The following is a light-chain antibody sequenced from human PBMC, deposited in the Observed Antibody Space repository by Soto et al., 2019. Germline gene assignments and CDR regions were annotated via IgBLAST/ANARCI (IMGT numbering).Light chain of an antibody. CDR2: DAS. Sequence: EVVLTQSPVTLALSPGDRATLSCRTSHSVDIYLAWYQQKPGQAPRLLIYDASNRATGIPARFSGSGSGTDFTLTISILEPEDFAVYYCQQRKFWPPLTFGGGTKVELK. V-gene: IGKV3-11*01. CDR3: QQRKFWPPLT. J-gene: IGKJ4*01. CDR1: HSVDIY.